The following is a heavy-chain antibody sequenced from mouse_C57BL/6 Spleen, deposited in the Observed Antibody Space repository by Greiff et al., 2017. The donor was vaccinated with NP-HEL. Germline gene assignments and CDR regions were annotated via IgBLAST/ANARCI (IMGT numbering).Heavy chain of an antibody. CDR2: ILPGSGST. D-gene: IGHD1-1*01. CDR1: GYTFTGYW. J-gene: IGHJ4*01. CDR3: ARYLTTVVGYAMDY. V-gene: IGHV1-9*01. Sequence: VQLQQSGAELMKPGASVKLSCKATGYTFTGYWIEWVKQRPGHGLEWIGEILPGSGSTNYNEKFKGKATFTADTSSNTAYIQLSRLKTEDSAIYYCARYLTTVVGYAMDYWGQGTSVPVSS.